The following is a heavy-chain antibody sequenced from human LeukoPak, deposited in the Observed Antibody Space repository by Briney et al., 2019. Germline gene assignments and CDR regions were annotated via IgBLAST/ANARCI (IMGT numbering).Heavy chain of an antibody. J-gene: IGHJ4*02. V-gene: IGHV4-31*03. CDR3: ARARYDILTGPTDFDY. CDR2: IYYSGST. CDR1: GGSISSGGYY. Sequence: SETLSLTCTVSGGSISSGGYYWSWIRQYPGKGLEWIGYIYYSGSTYYNPSLKSRVTISVDTSKNQFSLKLSSVTAADTAVYYCARARYDILTGPTDFDYWGQGTLVTVSS. D-gene: IGHD3-9*01.